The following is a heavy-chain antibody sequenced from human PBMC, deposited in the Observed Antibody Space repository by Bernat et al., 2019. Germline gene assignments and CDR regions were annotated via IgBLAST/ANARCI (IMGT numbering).Heavy chain of an antibody. CDR3: ARDSDPGGVVPAGIRIYYYYCGIDV. J-gene: IGHJ6*02. CDR2: ISYDGSNK. Sequence: QVQLVESGGGVVQPGRSLRLSCAASGFTFSSYAMHWVRQAPGKGLEWVAVISYDGSNKYYADSVKGRFTISRDNSKNTLYLQMNSLRAEDTAVYYCARDSDPGGVVPAGIRIYYYYCGIDVWGQGTTVTVSS. CDR1: GFTFSSYA. D-gene: IGHD2-2*01. V-gene: IGHV3-30-3*01.